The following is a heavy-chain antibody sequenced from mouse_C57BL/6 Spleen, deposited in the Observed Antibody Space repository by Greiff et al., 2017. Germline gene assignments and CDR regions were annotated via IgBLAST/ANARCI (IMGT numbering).Heavy chain of an antibody. CDR1: GYAFSSSW. CDR2: IYPGDGDT. V-gene: IGHV1-82*01. D-gene: IGHD4-1*01. CDR3: ARDWDSYFDV. J-gene: IGHJ1*03. Sequence: QVQLQQSGPELVKPGASVKISCKASGYAFSSSWMNWVKQRPGKGLEWIGRIYPGDGDTNYNGKFKGKATLTADKSSSTAYMQLSSLTSEDSAVYCCARDWDSYFDVWGTGTTVTVSS.